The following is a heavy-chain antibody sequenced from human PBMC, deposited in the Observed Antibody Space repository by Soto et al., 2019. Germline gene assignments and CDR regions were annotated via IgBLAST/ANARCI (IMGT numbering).Heavy chain of an antibody. CDR3: ARGRAVGPSEPTVTTKACDY. CDR2: IYYSGST. V-gene: IGHV4-39*01. CDR1: GDSMSSSDYY. J-gene: IGHJ4*02. Sequence: PSETLSLTCAVSGDSMSSSDYYWGWIRQPPGKGLDWFGIIYYSGSTYYNPSLKSRVTISVDTSKNQFSLKLSSVTAADTAVYYCARGRAVGPSEPTVTTKACDYWGQGTLVTVSS. D-gene: IGHD4-17*01.